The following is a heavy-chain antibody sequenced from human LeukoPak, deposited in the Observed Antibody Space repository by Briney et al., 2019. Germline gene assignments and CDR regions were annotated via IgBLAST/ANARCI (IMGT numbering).Heavy chain of an antibody. D-gene: IGHD1-26*01. CDR1: GGSISSYY. V-gene: IGHV4-59*01. CDR3: ARVGATRERYYYYGMDV. J-gene: IGHJ6*02. Sequence: SVTLSLTCTVSGGSISSYYWSWIRQHPGKGLEWIGYIYYSGRTNYNPSLKSRVTISVDTSKNQFSLKLSSVTAADTAVYYCARVGATRERYYYYGMDVWGQGTTVTVSS. CDR2: IYYSGRT.